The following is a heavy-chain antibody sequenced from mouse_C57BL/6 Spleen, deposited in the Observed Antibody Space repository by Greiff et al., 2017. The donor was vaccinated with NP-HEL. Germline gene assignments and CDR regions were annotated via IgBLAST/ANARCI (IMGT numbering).Heavy chain of an antibody. J-gene: IGHJ1*03. D-gene: IGHD1-1*01. CDR3: ARENYYGSSYDWYFDG. CDR2: INPNNGGT. Sequence: VQLQQSGPELVKPGASVKIPCKASGYTFTDYNMDWVKQSHGKSLEWIGDINPNNGGTIYNQKFKGKATLTVDKSSSTAYMELRSLTSEDTAVYYCARENYYGSSYDWYFDGWGTGTTVTVSS. V-gene: IGHV1-18*01. CDR1: GYTFTDYN.